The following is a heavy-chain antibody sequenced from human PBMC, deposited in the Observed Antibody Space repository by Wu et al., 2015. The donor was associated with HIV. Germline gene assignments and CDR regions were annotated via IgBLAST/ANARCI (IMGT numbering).Heavy chain of an antibody. Sequence: QVHLVQSGAEVKKPGASVKVSCKASGYTFTGYYMHWVRQAPGQGLEWMGWINPNSGGTKYAQKFQGRVTMTRDTSISTAYMELSRLRSDDTAVYYCARDRSPYYFDYWGQGTLVTVSS. CDR3: ARDRSPYYFDY. CDR1: GYTFTGYY. J-gene: IGHJ4*02. CDR2: INPNSGGT. V-gene: IGHV1-2*02.